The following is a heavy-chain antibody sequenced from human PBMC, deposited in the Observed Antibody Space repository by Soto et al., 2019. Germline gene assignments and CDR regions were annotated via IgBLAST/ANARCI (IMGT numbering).Heavy chain of an antibody. J-gene: IGHJ3*01. Sequence: QITLKESGPTLVKPTQTLTLTCTFSGFSLSTTGVAVSWIRQSPGKALEWIALVYWDDDKRYSLSLKSRLTTTKATSKNQVVLTMTNMDPVDTATYYCAHSIGGGHVYAFDVWGQGTMVTVSS. CDR2: VYWDDDK. V-gene: IGHV2-5*02. CDR3: AHSIGGGHVYAFDV. D-gene: IGHD3-16*01. CDR1: GFSLSTTGVA.